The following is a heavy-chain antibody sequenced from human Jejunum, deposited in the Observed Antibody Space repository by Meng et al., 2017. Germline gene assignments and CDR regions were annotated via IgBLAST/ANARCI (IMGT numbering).Heavy chain of an antibody. CDR1: GYTFTSFG. J-gene: IGHJ4*02. V-gene: IGHV1-18*01. CDR3: ARDRISCTSNSLVEV. D-gene: IGHD2-15*01. Sequence: ASVKVSCKASGYTFTSFGTHWVRQAPGRALERMGWILSYNGNRRVAENLQSRVSMTTDTSTSTTYMELRSLTSDDTAVCYCARDRISCTSNSLVEVWGQGTLVTVSS. CDR2: ILSYNGNR.